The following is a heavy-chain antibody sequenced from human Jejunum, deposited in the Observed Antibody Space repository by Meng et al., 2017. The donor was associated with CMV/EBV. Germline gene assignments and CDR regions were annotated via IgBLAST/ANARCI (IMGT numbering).Heavy chain of an antibody. CDR1: VFTSTCSS. D-gene: IGHD4-17*01. Sequence: ASVFTSTCSSINWVRQAPGKALEWLSYISGSSTYIYHADSVKGRFTISRDNAKNSVYLQMNSLRAEDTAVYYCARAIDYGDPNWFDPWGQGTLVTVSS. CDR2: ISGSSTYI. V-gene: IGHV3-21*01. J-gene: IGHJ5*02. CDR3: ARAIDYGDPNWFDP.